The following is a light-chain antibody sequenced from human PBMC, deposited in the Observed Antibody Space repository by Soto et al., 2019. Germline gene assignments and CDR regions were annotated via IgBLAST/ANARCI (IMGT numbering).Light chain of an antibody. J-gene: IGKJ5*01. V-gene: IGKV3-20*01. CDR2: GAY. CDR3: QQYGSSPLIT. Sequence: EIVLTRARGTLTLSPGERATLSCRASQSVSSSYLAWYQQKLGQAPRLLIYGAYSRATGIPDRFSGSGSGTDFTLTISRLEPEDFAVYYCQQYGSSPLITCGQGTRLEI. CDR1: QSVSSSY.